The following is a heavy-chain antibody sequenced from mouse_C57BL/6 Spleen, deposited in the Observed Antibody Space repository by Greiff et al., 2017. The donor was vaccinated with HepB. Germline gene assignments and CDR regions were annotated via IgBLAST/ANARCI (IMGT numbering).Heavy chain of an antibody. V-gene: IGHV2-3*01. CDR3: AQDTTVDYYAMVY. CDR1: GFSLTSYG. D-gene: IGHD1-1*01. J-gene: IGHJ4*01. CDR2: IWGDGST. Sequence: VQLQESGPGLVAPAQSLSITCTVSGFSLTSYGVSWVRQPPGKGLEWLGVIWGDGSTNYHSALLSRMSISKDNSKGQVFLKLNSLQTYDTATYYCAQDTTVDYYAMVYGGQGTSVTVSS.